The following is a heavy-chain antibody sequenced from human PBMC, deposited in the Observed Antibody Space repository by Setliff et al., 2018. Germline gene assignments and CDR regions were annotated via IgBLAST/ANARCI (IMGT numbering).Heavy chain of an antibody. J-gene: IGHJ4*02. CDR3: ARDRPSHTGDYYYSIPFDY. Sequence: ASVKVSCKASGYNLMNYGISWVRQAPGQGLEWMGWISTFNGHTKYAQNFQGRVTMTIDTSTSTAYMELRTLRSDDTAFYFCARDRPSHTGDYYYSIPFDYWGRGTLVTVSS. V-gene: IGHV1-18*01. CDR1: GYNLMNYG. D-gene: IGHD3-22*01. CDR2: ISTFNGHT.